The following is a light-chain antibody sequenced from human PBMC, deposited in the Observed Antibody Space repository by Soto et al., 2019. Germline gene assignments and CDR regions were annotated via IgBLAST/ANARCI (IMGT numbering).Light chain of an antibody. J-gene: IGKJ1*01. V-gene: IGKV1-6*01. CDR1: QNIRND. CDR2: AAS. CDR3: QQRSNWRWT. Sequence: AIQLTQTPSSLSASVGDRVTISCRASQNIRNDLGWYQQRVGRAPRLLIYAASSLDDGVPSRFSGSGSGTDFTLTISSLEPEDFAVYYCQQRSNWRWTFGQGTKVDIK.